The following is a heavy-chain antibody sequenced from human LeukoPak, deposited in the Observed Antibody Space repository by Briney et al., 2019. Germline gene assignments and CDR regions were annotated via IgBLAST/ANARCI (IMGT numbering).Heavy chain of an antibody. CDR3: ARSGYSSGDHFDY. Sequence: GGSLRLSCAASGFTFSSYSMNWVRQAPGKGLEWVSSISSSSSYIYYADSVKGRFTISRDNAKNSLYLQMNSLRAEDTAVYYCARSGYSSGDHFDYWGQGTLVTVSS. V-gene: IGHV3-21*01. J-gene: IGHJ4*02. CDR2: ISSSSSYI. D-gene: IGHD6-19*01. CDR1: GFTFSSYS.